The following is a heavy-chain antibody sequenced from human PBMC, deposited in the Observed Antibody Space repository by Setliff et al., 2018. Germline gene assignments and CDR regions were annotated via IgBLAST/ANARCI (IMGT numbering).Heavy chain of an antibody. J-gene: IGHJ6*03. Sequence: SETLSLTCTVSGASINSLSWWSWVRQPPGKGLEWIGEIYHDGNDKYTPSVHYSPSLKSRVTISLDTSKNQFSLKLSSVTAADTAVYYCARMSGFQYMDVWGKGTTVTVSS. D-gene: IGHD3-3*01. CDR3: ARMSGFQYMDV. V-gene: IGHV4-4*02. CDR2: IYHDGND. CDR1: GASINSLSW.